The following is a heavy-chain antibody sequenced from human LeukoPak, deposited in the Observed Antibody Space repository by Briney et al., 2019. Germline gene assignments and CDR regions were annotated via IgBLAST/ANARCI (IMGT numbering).Heavy chain of an antibody. V-gene: IGHV4-4*09. D-gene: IGHD1-26*01. CDR3: ASYSGTRRGFDY. J-gene: IGHJ4*02. CDR1: GGSISSYY. CDR2: IYTSGST. Sequence: KTSETLSLTCTVSGGSISSYYWSWIRQPPGKGLEWIGYIYTSGSTNYNPSLKSRVTISVDTSKNQFSLKLSSVTAAGTAVYYCASYSGTRRGFDYWGQGTLVTVSS.